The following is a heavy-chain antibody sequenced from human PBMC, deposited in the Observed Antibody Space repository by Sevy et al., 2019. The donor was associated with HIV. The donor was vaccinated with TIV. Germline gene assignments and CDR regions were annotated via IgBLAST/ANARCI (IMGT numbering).Heavy chain of an antibody. CDR1: RFTFSSYG. D-gene: IGHD3-22*01. V-gene: IGHV3-30*18. CDR3: AKAQDGSGYSAYGMDV. CDR2: ISYDGSNK. J-gene: IGHJ6*02. Sequence: GGCLRLSCAASRFTFSSYGMHWVRQAPGKGLEWVAVISYDGSNKYADSVKGRFTISRDNSKNMLYLQMNSLRPEDTAVYSCAKAQDGSGYSAYGMDVWGQGTTVTVSS.